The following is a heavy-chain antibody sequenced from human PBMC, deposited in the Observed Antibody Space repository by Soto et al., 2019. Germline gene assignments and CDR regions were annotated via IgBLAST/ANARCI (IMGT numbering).Heavy chain of an antibody. CDR2: IKSDGSHT. V-gene: IGHV3-74*01. D-gene: IGHD6-19*01. J-gene: IGHJ4*02. CDR3: ARDYYSSGDY. CDR1: GFTFGSYW. Sequence: EVQLVESGGGLVQPGGSLRLSCAASGFTFGSYWMHWVRQAPGKGLVWVSRIKSDGSHTSYADSVKGRFTISRDNAKKTLYLQMNSLRAEDTAVYYCARDYYSSGDYWGQGTLVTVSS.